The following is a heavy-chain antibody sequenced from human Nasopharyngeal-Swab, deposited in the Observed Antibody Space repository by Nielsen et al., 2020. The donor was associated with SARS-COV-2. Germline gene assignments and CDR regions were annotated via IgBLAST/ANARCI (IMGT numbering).Heavy chain of an antibody. CDR1: GFTFSSYA. D-gene: IGHD2-21*01. CDR2: ISGSGDTT. V-gene: IGHV3-23*01. Sequence: GESMKISCAASGFTFSSYAMSWVRQAPGKGLEWVSIISGSGDTTYWADSVNDRFSISRDNTENTLYRQMNSLRVEDTAVYYCAKAPYLRGLDVWGQGTTVTVSS. J-gene: IGHJ6*02. CDR3: AKAPYLRGLDV.